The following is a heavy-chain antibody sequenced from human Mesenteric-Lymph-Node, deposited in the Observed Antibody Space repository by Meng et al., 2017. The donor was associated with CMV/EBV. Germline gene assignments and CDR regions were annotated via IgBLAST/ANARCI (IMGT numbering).Heavy chain of an antibody. V-gene: IGHV2-5*02. CDR1: VVSVPSTRMA. CDR3: VHRRPPTSGDWFDT. J-gene: IGHJ5*02. D-gene: IGHD3-10*01. Sequence: FSVVSVPSTRMAVDWIRQPPGKALEWLALIYWDDDKHFTPSLENRLTITRDTSRNQVVLTMTNMDPVDTATYYCVHRRPPTSGDWFDTWGQGTLVTVSS. CDR2: IYWDDDK.